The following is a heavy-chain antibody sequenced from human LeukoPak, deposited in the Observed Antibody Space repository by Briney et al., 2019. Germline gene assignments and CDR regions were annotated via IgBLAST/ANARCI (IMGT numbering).Heavy chain of an antibody. CDR1: GFTFSSYG. V-gene: IGHV3-30*18. D-gene: IGHD5-12*01. J-gene: IGHJ4*02. Sequence: PGGSLRLSCAASGFTFSSYGMHWVRQAPGKGLEWVAVISYDGSNKYYADSVKGRFTISRDNSKNTLYLQMNSLRAEDTAVYYCAKNGGYDSYYFNYWGQGTLVTVSS. CDR3: AKNGGYDSYYFNY. CDR2: ISYDGSNK.